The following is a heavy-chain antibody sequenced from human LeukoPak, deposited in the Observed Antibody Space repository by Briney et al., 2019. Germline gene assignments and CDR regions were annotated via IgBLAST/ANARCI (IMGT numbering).Heavy chain of an antibody. CDR1: GGSVSSSTYY. V-gene: IGHV4-39*01. Sequence: SSETLSLTCTVSGGSVSSSTYYWGWIRQPPGKGLEWIGNIYFGGNSYYNPSLKSRVTISVDTSKNQFSLKLSSVTAADTAVYYCARGPELERHFDYWGQGTLVTVSS. D-gene: IGHD1-1*01. CDR3: ARGPELERHFDY. CDR2: IYFGGNS. J-gene: IGHJ4*02.